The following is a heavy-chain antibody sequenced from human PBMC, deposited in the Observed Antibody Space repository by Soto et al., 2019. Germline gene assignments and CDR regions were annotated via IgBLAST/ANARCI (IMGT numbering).Heavy chain of an antibody. J-gene: IGHJ4*02. CDR2: IYYSGST. V-gene: IGHV4-61*01. Sequence: SETLSLTCTGSGGSVSSGSYYWSWIRQPPGKGLEWIGYIYYSGSTNYNPSLKSRVTISVDTSKNQFSLKLSSVTAADTAVYYCAREVPEYPSFDYWGQGTLVTVSS. CDR1: GGSVSSGSYY. CDR3: AREVPEYPSFDY.